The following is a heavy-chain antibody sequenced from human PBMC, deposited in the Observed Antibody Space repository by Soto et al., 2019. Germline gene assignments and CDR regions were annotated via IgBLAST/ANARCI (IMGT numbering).Heavy chain of an antibody. J-gene: IGHJ4*02. D-gene: IGHD3-3*01. CDR3: ARLPRDCNKTSCYYADH. V-gene: IGHV5-51*01. CDR1: GYDFNTNW. Sequence: GESLKISCRGSGYDFNTNWFGWVRQLPGRGLAWVGIMYPGDSDTRYNPSLQGHVTLSVDVTVSTAFLQWRSLETSDTGMDFCARLPRDCNKTSCYYADHWGQGTQVTVSS. CDR2: MYPGDSDT.